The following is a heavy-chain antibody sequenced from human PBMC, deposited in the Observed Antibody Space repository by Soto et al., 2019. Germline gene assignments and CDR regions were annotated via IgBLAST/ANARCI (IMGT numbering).Heavy chain of an antibody. J-gene: IGHJ3*01. CDR3: ARGHEFGGNPDAFDV. CDR1: GGSFRREA. D-gene: IGHD2-15*01. V-gene: IGHV1-69*12. Sequence: QVQLVQSGAEVKKPGSSVKVSCKASGGSFRREAINWVRQAPGQGPEWRGGILPIFGTADYAQKFQGRVKITVDVSTTTAYMERRSLRFEDTSVYYCARGHEFGGNPDAFDVWGQGTMVIVSS. CDR2: ILPIFGTA.